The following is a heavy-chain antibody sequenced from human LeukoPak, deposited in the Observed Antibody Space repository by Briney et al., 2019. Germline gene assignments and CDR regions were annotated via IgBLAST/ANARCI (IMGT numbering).Heavy chain of an antibody. CDR3: ARGPRWYCYDSSGFVDY. V-gene: IGHV3-72*01. Sequence: GGSLKLSCAASGFTFSDHYMDWVRQAPGKGLEWVGRTRTKANSYTTEYAASVKGRFTISRDDSKNSLYLQMNSLKTEDTAVYYCARGPRWYCYDSSGFVDYWGQGTLVTVSS. J-gene: IGHJ4*02. CDR1: GFTFSDHY. D-gene: IGHD3-22*01. CDR2: TRTKANSYTT.